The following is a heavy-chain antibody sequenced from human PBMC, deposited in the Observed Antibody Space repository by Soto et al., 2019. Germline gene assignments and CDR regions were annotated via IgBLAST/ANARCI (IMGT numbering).Heavy chain of an antibody. CDR2: MYHSGIA. D-gene: IGHD3-22*01. V-gene: IGHV4-38-2*02. CDR3: ARDYEYYYDNSADYSRPFDF. J-gene: IGHJ4*02. CDR1: GYSIRNGYY. Sequence: SETLSLTCAVSGYSIRNGYYWGWIRQPPGKGLEWIGSMYHSGIAYYNPSLQSRVAISIDTSKNQFSLKLISVTAADTAVYYCARDYEYYYDNSADYSRPFDFWGQGILVAVSS.